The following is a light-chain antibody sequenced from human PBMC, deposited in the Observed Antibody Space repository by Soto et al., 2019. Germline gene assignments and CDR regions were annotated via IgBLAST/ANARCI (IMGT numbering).Light chain of an antibody. Sequence: DIQMTQSPSSVSASVGDRVTITCRASQAISNWLAWYQQKPGKAPKLLIYAASSLQSGGPSRFSGSGSGTDFTLTISTLQPEDSATFYCQQADRFPLTFGGGTKV. V-gene: IGKV1-12*01. J-gene: IGKJ4*01. CDR3: QQADRFPLT. CDR2: AAS. CDR1: QAISNW.